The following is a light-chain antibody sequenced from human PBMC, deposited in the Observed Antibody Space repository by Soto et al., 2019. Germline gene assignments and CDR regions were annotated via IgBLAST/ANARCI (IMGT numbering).Light chain of an antibody. V-gene: IGKV3-20*01. CDR1: QSVSSSF. CDR2: GAS. Sequence: EIVLTQSPGTLSLSPGERATLSCRASQSVSSSFLAWYQQKPGQAPRLLIYGASSRATGIPDRFSGSGSGTFFPTTISSMELEDFAVYYCQQYSASPLTVGPGTKVEIK. J-gene: IGKJ2*01. CDR3: QQYSASPLT.